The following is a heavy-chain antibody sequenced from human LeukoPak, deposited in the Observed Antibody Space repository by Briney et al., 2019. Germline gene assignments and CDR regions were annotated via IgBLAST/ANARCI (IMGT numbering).Heavy chain of an antibody. D-gene: IGHD1-20*01. Sequence: SETLSLTCTVSGGSISSYYWSWIRQPPGKGLEWIGYIYYSGSTNYNPPRKSRVTISVDTSKNQFSLKLSSVTAADTAVYCCASIAITGTDYYYMDVWGKGTTVTVSS. J-gene: IGHJ6*03. V-gene: IGHV4-59*01. CDR1: GGSISSYY. CDR3: ASIAITGTDYYYMDV. CDR2: IYYSGST.